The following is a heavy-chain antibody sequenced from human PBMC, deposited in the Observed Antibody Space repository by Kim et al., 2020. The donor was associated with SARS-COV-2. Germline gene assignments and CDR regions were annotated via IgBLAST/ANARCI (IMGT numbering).Heavy chain of an antibody. D-gene: IGHD5-12*01. CDR1: GFTFSSYW. CDR3: ARNPRYSGDHLDY. CDR2: IKQDGSEK. Sequence: GGSLRLSCAASGFTFSSYWMSWVRRAPGKGLEWVANIKQDGSEKYYVDSVKGRFTISRDNAKNSLYLQMNSLRAEDTAVYYCARNPRYSGDHLDYWGQGTLVTVSS. V-gene: IGHV3-7*01. J-gene: IGHJ4*02.